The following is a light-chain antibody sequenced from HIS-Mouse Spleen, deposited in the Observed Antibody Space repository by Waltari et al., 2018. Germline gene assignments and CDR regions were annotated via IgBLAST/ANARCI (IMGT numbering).Light chain of an antibody. V-gene: IGLV2-23*01. CDR3: CSYAGSSTRVV. CDR1: SSDVGSSNL. J-gene: IGLJ2*01. Sequence: QSALTQPASVSGSPGQSITISCTGTSSDVGSSNLVSWYQQHPGKAPKPMIYEGSKRPSGVSNRFSGSKSGNTASLTISGLQAEDEADYYCCSYAGSSTRVVFGGGTKLTVL. CDR2: EGS.